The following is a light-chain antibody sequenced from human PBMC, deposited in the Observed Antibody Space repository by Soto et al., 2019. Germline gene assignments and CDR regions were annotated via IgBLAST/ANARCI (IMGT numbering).Light chain of an antibody. J-gene: IGKJ5*01. V-gene: IGKV3-20*01. CDR3: QQFGGTTLT. Sequence: EIVLTQSPGTVSLSPGEGATLSYRPSQSVSSSYIAWYQQRPGQTPSLLIYGASTRATGIPDRFSGSGSGTHFTLTISRLEPGDFAVYYCQQFGGTTLTFGQGTRLEI. CDR1: QSVSSSY. CDR2: GAS.